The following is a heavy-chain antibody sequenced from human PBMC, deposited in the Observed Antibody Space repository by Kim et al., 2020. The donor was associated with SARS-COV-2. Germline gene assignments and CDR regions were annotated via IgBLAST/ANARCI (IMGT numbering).Heavy chain of an antibody. Sequence: YAVSVKSRITINPDTSKNQFSLQLNSVTPEDTAVYYCARGGGRLPWYFDLWGRGTLVTVSS. CDR3: ARGGGRLPWYFDL. J-gene: IGHJ2*01. V-gene: IGHV6-1*01. D-gene: IGHD1-26*01.